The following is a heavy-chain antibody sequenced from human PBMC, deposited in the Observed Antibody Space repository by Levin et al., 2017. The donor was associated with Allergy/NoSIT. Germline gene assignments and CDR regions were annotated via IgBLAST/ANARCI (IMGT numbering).Heavy chain of an antibody. J-gene: IGHJ5*02. V-gene: IGHV5-51*01. Sequence: KVSCKASGYSFTGYWIGWVRQMPGKGLEWMGIIYPPDSGTKYSPSFQGQVTISVDKSISTAYLQWSSLQASDTAMYYCARQSNSWYSFDPWGQGTLVTVSS. CDR1: GYSFTGYW. CDR2: IYPPDSGT. D-gene: IGHD6-19*01. CDR3: ARQSNSWYSFDP.